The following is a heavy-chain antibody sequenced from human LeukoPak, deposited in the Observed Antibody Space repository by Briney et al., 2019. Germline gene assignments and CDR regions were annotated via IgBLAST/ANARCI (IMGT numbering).Heavy chain of an antibody. Sequence: ASVKVSCKASGYTFTGYYMHWVRQAPGQGLEWMGWINPNSGGTNYAQKFQGRVTMTRNTSISTAYMELSSLRSEDTAVYYCARGLYYGFYYYYYGMDVWGQGTTVTVSS. D-gene: IGHD3-22*01. J-gene: IGHJ6*02. CDR2: INPNSGGT. CDR3: ARGLYYGFYYYYYGMDV. V-gene: IGHV1-2*02. CDR1: GYTFTGYY.